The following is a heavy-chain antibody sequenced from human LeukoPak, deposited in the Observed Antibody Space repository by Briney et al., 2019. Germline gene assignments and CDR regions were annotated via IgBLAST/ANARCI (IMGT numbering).Heavy chain of an antibody. Sequence: GGSLRLSCAASGFIFSGSDIHWVRQASGKGLEWVGRITTKPSNYATAYAASVKGRFTISRDDSENTAYLQMSSLKTEDTAVYFCTTYRSGHYWGQGTLVTVSS. CDR3: TTYRSGHY. V-gene: IGHV3-73*01. J-gene: IGHJ4*02. CDR1: GFIFSGSD. CDR2: ITTKPSNYAT. D-gene: IGHD6-19*01.